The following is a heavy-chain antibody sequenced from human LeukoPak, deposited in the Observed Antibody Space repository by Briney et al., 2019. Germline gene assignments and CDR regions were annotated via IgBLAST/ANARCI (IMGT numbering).Heavy chain of an antibody. CDR3: ASPYTTSWLNGFDY. J-gene: IGHJ4*02. Sequence: GESLKISCKGSGYSFTNYWIGWARQMPGKGLEWMGIIYPGDSDTTYSPSFQGQVTISVDKSSSTAYLQWSSLQASDTAMYYCASPYTTSWLNGFDYWGQGTLVTVSS. D-gene: IGHD6-13*01. CDR2: IYPGDSDT. CDR1: GYSFTNYW. V-gene: IGHV5-51*01.